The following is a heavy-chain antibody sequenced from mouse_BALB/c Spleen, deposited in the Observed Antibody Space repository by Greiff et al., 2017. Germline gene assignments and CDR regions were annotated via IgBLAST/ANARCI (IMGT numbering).Heavy chain of an antibody. CDR3: ARDDYGSSYGFAY. CDR1: GFTFSSYA. CDR2: ISSGGSYT. D-gene: IGHD1-1*01. J-gene: IGHJ3*01. V-gene: IGHV5-9-4*01. Sequence: EVMLVESGGGLVKPGGSLKLSCAASGFTFSSYAMSWVRQSPEKRLEWVAEISSGGSYTYYPDTVTGRFTISRDNAKNTLYLEMSSLRSEDTAMYYCARDDYGSSYGFAYWGQGTLVTVSA.